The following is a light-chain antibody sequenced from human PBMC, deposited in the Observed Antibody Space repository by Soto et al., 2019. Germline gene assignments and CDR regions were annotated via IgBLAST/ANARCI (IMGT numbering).Light chain of an antibody. Sequence: DIVLTQTPLSLPVTPGEPASISCRSSQSLLDSEDGYTYLDWFRQKPGQSPQVLILTLSYLDSGVPDRFSGSGLGTDFTLKISRVEAEDVGVYYCMQRIDFPQTFGKGTKADIK. J-gene: IGKJ1*01. CDR1: QSLLDSEDGYTY. CDR3: MQRIDFPQT. V-gene: IGKV2-40*01. CDR2: TLS.